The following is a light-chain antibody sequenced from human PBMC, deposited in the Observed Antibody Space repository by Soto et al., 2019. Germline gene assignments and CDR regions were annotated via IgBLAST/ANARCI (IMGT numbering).Light chain of an antibody. Sequence: QSALTQPASVSGSPGQAITISCTGTSSDVAAYNYVSWYQQHPGKAPKLMIYEVSNRPSGVSDRFSGSKSGNRASLTISGLQAADNAYYYCSLKRTTASLVFGTGTKVTVL. J-gene: IGLJ1*01. CDR2: EVS. V-gene: IGLV2-14*01. CDR1: SSDVAAYNY. CDR3: SLKRTTASLV.